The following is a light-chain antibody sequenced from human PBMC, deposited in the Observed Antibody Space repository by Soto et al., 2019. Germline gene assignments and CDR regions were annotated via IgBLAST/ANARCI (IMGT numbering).Light chain of an antibody. CDR2: EGS. CDR3: CSYAGSSTDVV. CDR1: SSDVGSYNL. J-gene: IGLJ2*01. V-gene: IGLV2-23*01. Sequence: QSALTQPASVSGSPGQSITISCTGTSSDVGSYNLVSCYQQHPGKAPKLMIYEGSKRPSGVSNRFSGSKSGNTASLTISGLHAEDEADYYCCSYAGSSTDVVFGGGTKLTVL.